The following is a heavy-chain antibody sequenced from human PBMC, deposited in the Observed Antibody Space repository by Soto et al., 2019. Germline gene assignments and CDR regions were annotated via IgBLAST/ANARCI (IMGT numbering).Heavy chain of an antibody. CDR2: IIPIFGTA. CDR3: AMNPTYHYDSSVYYYGSFDY. CDR1: GGTFSSYA. Sequence: SVKVSCKASGGTFSSYAISWVRQAPGQGLEWMGGIIPIFGTANYAQKFQGRVTITADECTSTAYMELSSLRSEDTAVYYCAMNPTYHYDSSVYYYGSFDYWGQGTLVTVSS. V-gene: IGHV1-69*13. D-gene: IGHD3-22*01. J-gene: IGHJ4*02.